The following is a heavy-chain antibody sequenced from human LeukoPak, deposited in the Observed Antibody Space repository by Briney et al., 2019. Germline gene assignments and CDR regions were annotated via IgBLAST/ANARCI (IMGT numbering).Heavy chain of an antibody. CDR2: INANSGAT. CDR3: AREVTSSWFDY. D-gene: IGHD2-2*01. J-gene: IGHJ5*01. V-gene: IGHV1-2*04. Sequence: GASVKVSCMASGYSFTGYYMHWVRQAPGRGLEWMGWINANSGATNYAQKFQGWVTMTRDTSITTAYMELSRLRSDDTALYFCAREVTSSWFDYWGQGTLVTVSS. CDR1: GYSFTGYY.